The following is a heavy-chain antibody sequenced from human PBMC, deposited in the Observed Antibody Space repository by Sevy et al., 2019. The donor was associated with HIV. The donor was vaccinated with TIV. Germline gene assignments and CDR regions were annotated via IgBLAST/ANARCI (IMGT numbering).Heavy chain of an antibody. CDR2: ISGSGGST. CDR1: GFTFSTYA. D-gene: IGHD3-3*01. Sequence: GVSLRLSCAASGFTFSTYAMTWVRQAPGKGLQWVSVISGSGGSTYYADSVKGRFTISRDNSKNTMYLQMNSLRAEDTAVYYCARRPDFGVVIPTGVMDVWGQGTTVTVSS. CDR3: ARRPDFGVVIPTGVMDV. V-gene: IGHV3-23*01. J-gene: IGHJ6*02.